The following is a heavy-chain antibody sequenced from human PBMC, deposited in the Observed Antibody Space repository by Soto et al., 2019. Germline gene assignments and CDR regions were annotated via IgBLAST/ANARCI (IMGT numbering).Heavy chain of an antibody. V-gene: IGHV3-11*06. Sequence: GGSLRLSCAASGFTLSDYYMSWARQAPGRGLEWISYSSNSGTFARYATSVKGRFSISRDNANNSLYLEMNSLRVEDTAVYYCARSGDDFNVLDYWGQGTLVTVSS. CDR1: GFTLSDYY. D-gene: IGHD2-21*02. CDR2: SSNSGTFA. CDR3: ARSGDDFNVLDY. J-gene: IGHJ4*02.